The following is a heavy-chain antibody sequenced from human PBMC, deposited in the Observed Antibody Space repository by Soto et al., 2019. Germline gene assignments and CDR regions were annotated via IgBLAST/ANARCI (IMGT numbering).Heavy chain of an antibody. D-gene: IGHD2-2*01. Sequence: SETLSLTCTVSGGSVSSGSYYWSWIRQPPGRGLEWIGYIYYSGSTNYNPSLKSRVTISVDTSKNQFSLKLSSVTAADTAVYYCARMIVVVPAAITEYYYYGMDVWGQGTTVTVSS. CDR2: IYYSGST. CDR1: GGSVSSGSYY. V-gene: IGHV4-61*01. CDR3: ARMIVVVPAAITEYYYYGMDV. J-gene: IGHJ6*02.